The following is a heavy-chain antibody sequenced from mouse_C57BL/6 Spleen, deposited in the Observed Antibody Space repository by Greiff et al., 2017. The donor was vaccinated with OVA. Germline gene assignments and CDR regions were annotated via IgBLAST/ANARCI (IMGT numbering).Heavy chain of an antibody. V-gene: IGHV1-62-2*01. CDR3: ARHEAYGGAMDY. CDR2: FYPGSVSI. CDR1: VYTFTAYT. D-gene: IGHD1-1*01. Sequence: QLHHSGADLVKPVASVKLSFNASVYTFTAYTIHWVKQRSGQGLEWIGWFYPGSVSIKYNEKFKEKATLTADKSSSTVYMELSRLTSEDSSVYFCARHEAYGGAMDYWGQGTSVTVSS. J-gene: IGHJ4*01.